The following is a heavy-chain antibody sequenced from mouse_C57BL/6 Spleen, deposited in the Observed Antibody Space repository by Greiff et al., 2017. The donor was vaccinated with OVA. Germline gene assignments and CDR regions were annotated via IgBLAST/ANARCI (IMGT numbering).Heavy chain of an antibody. V-gene: IGHV1-85*01. CDR2: IYPRDGST. CDR1: GYTFTSYD. D-gene: IGHD1-1*01. Sequence: QVQLKQSGPELVKPGASVKLSCKASGYTFTSYDINWVKQRPGQGLEWIGWIYPRDGSTKYNEKFKGKATLTVDTSSSTAYMELHSLTSEDSAVYFCATITTVVAFDYWGQGTTLTVSS. J-gene: IGHJ2*01. CDR3: ATITTVVAFDY.